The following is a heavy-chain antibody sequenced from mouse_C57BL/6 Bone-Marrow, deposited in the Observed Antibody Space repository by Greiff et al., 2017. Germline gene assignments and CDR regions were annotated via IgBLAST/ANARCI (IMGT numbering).Heavy chain of an antibody. D-gene: IGHD2-1*01. CDR2: INPSSGYT. V-gene: IGHV1-4*01. Sequence: QVQLQQSGAELARPGASVQMSCKASGYTFTSYTMHWVKQRPGQGLEWIGYINPSSGYTKYNQKFKDKATLTADKSSSTAYMQLSSLTSEDSAVYYCAREGGNYFYAMDYWVQGTSVTVSS. CDR3: AREGGNYFYAMDY. CDR1: GYTFTSYT. J-gene: IGHJ4*01.